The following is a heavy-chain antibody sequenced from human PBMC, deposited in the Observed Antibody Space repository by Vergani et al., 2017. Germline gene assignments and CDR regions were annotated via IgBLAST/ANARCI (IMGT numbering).Heavy chain of an antibody. D-gene: IGHD2-2*01. J-gene: IGHJ5*02. V-gene: IGHV4-31*03. CDR1: GGSISSGGYY. CDR3: ARLWGVGPAAIDGWFDP. CDR2: IYYSGST. Sequence: QVQLQESGPGLVKPSQTLSLTCTVSGGSISSGGYYWSWIRQHPGKGLEWIGYIYYSGSTYYNPSLKSRVTISVEPSKNQFSMKLSSVTAADTAVDYWARLWGVGPAAIDGWFDPWGQGTLVTVSS.